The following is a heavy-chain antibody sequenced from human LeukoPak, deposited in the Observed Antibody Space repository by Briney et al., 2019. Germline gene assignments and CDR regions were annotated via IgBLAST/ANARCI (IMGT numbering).Heavy chain of an antibody. CDR3: ARVGSGFEATEFDY. J-gene: IGHJ4*02. CDR2: IHTSGST. CDR1: GGSISSYY. V-gene: IGHV4-4*07. Sequence: SETLSLTCTVSGGSISSYYWSWIRQPAGKGLEWIGRIHTSGSTNYNPSLKSRVTMSVDTSKNQFSLKLSSVTAADTAVYYCARVGSGFEATEFDYWGQGTLVTVSS. D-gene: IGHD3-10*01.